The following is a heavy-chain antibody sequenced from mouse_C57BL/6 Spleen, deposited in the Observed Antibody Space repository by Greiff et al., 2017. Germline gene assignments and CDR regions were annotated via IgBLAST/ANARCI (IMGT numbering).Heavy chain of an antibody. J-gene: IGHJ3*01. CDR1: GYTFTDYY. Sequence: VKLQESGAELVRPGASVKLSCKASGYTFTDYYINWVKQRPGQGLEWIARIYPGSGNTYYNGKFKGKATLTAEKSSSTAYMQLSSLTSEDSAVYFCARDYYGSSPWFAYWGQGTLVTVSA. V-gene: IGHV1-76*01. CDR2: IYPGSGNT. CDR3: ARDYYGSSPWFAY. D-gene: IGHD1-1*01.